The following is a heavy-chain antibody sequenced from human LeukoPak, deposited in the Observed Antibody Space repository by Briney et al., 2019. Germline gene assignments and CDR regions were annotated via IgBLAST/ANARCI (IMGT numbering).Heavy chain of an antibody. V-gene: IGHV4-30-2*01. CDR1: GGSISSGGYS. J-gene: IGHJ3*02. D-gene: IGHD3-16*01. CDR3: ARGGGNDAFDI. CDR2: IYHSGST. Sequence: SETLSLTCVVSGGSISSGGYSWSWIRQPPGKGLEWIGEIYHSGSTYYNPSLKSRVTISVDRSKNQFSLKLSSVTAADTAVYYCARGGGNDAFDIWGQGTMVTVSS.